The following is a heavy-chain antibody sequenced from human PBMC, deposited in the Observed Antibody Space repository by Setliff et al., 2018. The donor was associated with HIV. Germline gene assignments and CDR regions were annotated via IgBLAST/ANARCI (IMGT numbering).Heavy chain of an antibody. CDR3: ARRASKASLDY. V-gene: IGHV5-51*01. Sequence: PGASLKLSCKGSGYTFTSYWIGWVRQMPGKGLEWMGIIYPGDSDTRYSPSFQGRVTISADKSINTAYLQWSSLQASDTAMYYCARRASKASLDYWGQGTLVTVSS. CDR1: GYTFTSYW. J-gene: IGHJ4*02. CDR2: IYPGDSDT.